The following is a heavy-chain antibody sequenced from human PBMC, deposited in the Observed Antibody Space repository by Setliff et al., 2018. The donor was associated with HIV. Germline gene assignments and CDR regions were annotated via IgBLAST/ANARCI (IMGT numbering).Heavy chain of an antibody. V-gene: IGHV4-59*08. D-gene: IGHD3-22*01. Sequence: SETLSLTCTVSSDSITSYYWSWIRQPPGKGLEWIGYIYYSGSTNYNPSLKNRVTTSVDTAKNQLSLKLSSVTAADTAVYYCARHLYYYDTNGYLQPYYYMDVWGKGTTVTVSS. CDR1: SDSITSYY. CDR2: IYYSGST. J-gene: IGHJ6*03. CDR3: ARHLYYYDTNGYLQPYYYMDV.